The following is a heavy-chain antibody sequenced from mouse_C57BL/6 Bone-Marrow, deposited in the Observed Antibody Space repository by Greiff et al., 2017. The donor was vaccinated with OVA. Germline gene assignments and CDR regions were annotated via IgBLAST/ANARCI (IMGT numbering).Heavy chain of an antibody. V-gene: IGHV1-26*01. CDR2: INPNNGGT. CDR1: GYTFTDYY. J-gene: IGHJ4*01. Sequence: EVQLQQSGPELVKPGASVKISCKASGYTFTDYYMNWVKQSHGKSLEWIGDINPNNGGTSYNQKFKGKATLTVDKSSSTAYMELRSLTSEDSAVYYCAREGPHAFCYAMDYWGQGTSVTVSS. CDR3: AREGPHAFCYAMDY.